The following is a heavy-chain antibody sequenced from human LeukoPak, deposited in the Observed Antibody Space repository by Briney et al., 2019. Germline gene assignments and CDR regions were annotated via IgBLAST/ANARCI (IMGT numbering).Heavy chain of an antibody. CDR3: ARAMAVGAFTFDY. J-gene: IGHJ4*02. CDR1: GYTFRSYD. V-gene: IGHV1-18*01. CDR2: ISDYNGKT. D-gene: IGHD1-26*01. Sequence: GASVKVSCKGSGYTFRSYDIPWVRQAPGQGLQWMGWISDYNGKTKYAPEFQGRVTLTTDTSTNTAYMELRSLRVDDTAVYFCARAMAVGAFTFDYWGQGTLVTVSS.